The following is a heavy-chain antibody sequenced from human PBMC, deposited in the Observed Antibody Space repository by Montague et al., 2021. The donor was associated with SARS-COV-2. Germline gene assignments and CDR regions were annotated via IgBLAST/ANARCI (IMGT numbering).Heavy chain of an antibody. CDR3: ATLPSSITIFGVVQGYYFDD. CDR2: QYHSGNT. J-gene: IGHJ4*02. Sequence: SETLSLTCTGYLHCSCSRTQARIGRAQSPLKGLERIVFQYHSGNTYYNPTLKSRVTISVDTSKNQFSLKLSSVTAADTAVYYCATLPSSITIFGVVQGYYFDDWGQGTLVTVSS. CDR1: LHCSCSRTQA. V-gene: IGHV4-39*01. D-gene: IGHD3-3*01.